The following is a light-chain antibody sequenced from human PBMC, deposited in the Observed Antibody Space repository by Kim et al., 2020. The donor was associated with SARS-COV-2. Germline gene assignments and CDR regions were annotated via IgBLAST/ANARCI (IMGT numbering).Light chain of an antibody. V-gene: IGKV1-8*01. J-gene: IGKJ1*01. CDR1: RGVGGY. CDR2: DAS. Sequence: GDRVTIPCRASRGVGGYLAWYQQKPGNAPELLIYDASTLEGGVPSRFSGSGSGTEFTLSISRLQPEDFATYYCQQYYSYPRTFGQGTKVDIK. CDR3: QQYYSYPRT.